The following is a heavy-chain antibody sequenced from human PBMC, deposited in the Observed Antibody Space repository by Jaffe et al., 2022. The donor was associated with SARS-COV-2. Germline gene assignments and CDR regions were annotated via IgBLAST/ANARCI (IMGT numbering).Heavy chain of an antibody. CDR1: GFTFSSYA. CDR3: ARGYEIYDYVWGSFPNGEESDY. Sequence: EVQLLESGGGLVQPGGSLRLSCAASGFTFSSYAMSWVRQAPGKGLEWVSAISGSGGSTYYADSVKGRFTISRDNSKNTLYLQMNSLRAEDTAVYYCARGYEIYDYVWGSFPNGEESDYWGQGTLVTVSS. J-gene: IGHJ4*02. CDR2: ISGSGGST. V-gene: IGHV3-23*01. D-gene: IGHD3-16*01.